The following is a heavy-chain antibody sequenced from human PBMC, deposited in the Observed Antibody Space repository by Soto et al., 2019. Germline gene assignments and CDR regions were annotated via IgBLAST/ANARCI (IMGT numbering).Heavy chain of an antibody. J-gene: IGHJ4*02. Sequence: QVQLVESGGGVVQPGRSLRLSCAASGFTFSSYGMHWVRQAPGKGLEWVAVISYDGSNKYYADSVKGRFTITRDNSKNPLYLKMTSLRAEDTAVYYCAKGPSSPGYWGQGTLVTVSS. V-gene: IGHV3-30*18. CDR3: AKGPSSPGY. CDR2: ISYDGSNK. CDR1: GFTFSSYG.